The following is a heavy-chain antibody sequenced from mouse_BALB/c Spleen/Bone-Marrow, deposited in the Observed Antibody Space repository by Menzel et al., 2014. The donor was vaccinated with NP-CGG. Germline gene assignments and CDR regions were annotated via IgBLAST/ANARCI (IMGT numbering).Heavy chain of an antibody. CDR3: ARRNDYVNLCV. CDR2: INPDSSTI. D-gene: IGHD2-13*01. Sequence: VLLVASGGGLVQPGGSLKLSCAASGFYFSRYWMSWVRQAPGKGLEWIGDINPDSSTIYYTPSLQDKFIVSRDSAKNTLYLQMIKLRSEDSALYYLARRNDYVNLCVWGAETTVTVSS. J-gene: IGHJ1*01. V-gene: IGHV4-1*02. CDR1: GFYFSRYW.